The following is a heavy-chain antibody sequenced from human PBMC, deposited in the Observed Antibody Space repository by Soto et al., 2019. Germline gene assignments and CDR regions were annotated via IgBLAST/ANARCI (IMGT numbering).Heavy chain of an antibody. CDR3: ARDWKQWLVSNGMDV. J-gene: IGHJ6*02. CDR1: GYTFTSYD. Sequence: ASVKVSCKASGYTFTSYDINWVRQATGQGLGWMGWMNPNSGNTGYAQKFQGRVTMTRNTSISTAYMELSSLRSEDTAVYYCARDWKQWLVSNGMDVWGQGTTVTVSS. V-gene: IGHV1-8*01. D-gene: IGHD6-19*01. CDR2: MNPNSGNT.